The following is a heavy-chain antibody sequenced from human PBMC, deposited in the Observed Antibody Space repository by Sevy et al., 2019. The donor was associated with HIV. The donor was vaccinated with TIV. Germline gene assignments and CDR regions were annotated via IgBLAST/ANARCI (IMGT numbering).Heavy chain of an antibody. Sequence: GGSLRLSCAASGLTFDDYAMHWVRQAPGKGLEWVSGISWNSDTIGYADSVKGRFTNSRDNATNSLYVQMNSLRPEDTGSYYVSKDSSSDPRYRCDFDHWGQGTLVTVSS. CDR2: ISWNSDTI. D-gene: IGHD2-2*02. CDR1: GLTFDDYA. J-gene: IGHJ4*02. V-gene: IGHV3-9*01. CDR3: SKDSSSDPRYRCDFDH.